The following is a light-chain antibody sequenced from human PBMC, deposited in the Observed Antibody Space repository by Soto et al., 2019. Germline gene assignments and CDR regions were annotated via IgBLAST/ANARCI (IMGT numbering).Light chain of an antibody. CDR3: GADHGSGSNFVYV. Sequence: QLVLTQPPSASASLGASVTLTCTLSSGYSNYEVDWYQQRPGKGPRFVMRVGTGGIVGSKGDGIPGRFSVLGSGLNRFLTINNIQEEDESDYHCGADHGSGSNFVYVFGTGTKVTVL. CDR1: SGYSNYE. CDR2: VGTGGIVG. J-gene: IGLJ1*01. V-gene: IGLV9-49*01.